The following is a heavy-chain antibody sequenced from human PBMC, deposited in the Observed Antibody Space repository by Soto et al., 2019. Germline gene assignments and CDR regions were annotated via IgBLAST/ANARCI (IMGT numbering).Heavy chain of an antibody. D-gene: IGHD3-9*01. CDR3: ARRNYDILTGYYSANWFDP. V-gene: IGHV4-59*08. J-gene: IGHJ5*02. CDR2: IYYSGST. CDR1: GGSISSYY. Sequence: SETLSLTCTVSGGSISSYYWSWIRQPPGKGLEWIGYIYYSGSTNYNPSPKSRVTISVDTSKNQFSLKLSSVTAADTAVYYCARRNYDILTGYYSANWFDPWGQGTLVTVSS.